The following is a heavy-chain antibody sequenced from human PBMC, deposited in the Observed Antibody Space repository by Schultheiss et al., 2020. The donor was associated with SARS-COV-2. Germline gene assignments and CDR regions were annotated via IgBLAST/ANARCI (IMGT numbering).Heavy chain of an antibody. D-gene: IGHD3-10*01. J-gene: IGHJ5*02. CDR2: ISAYNGNT. V-gene: IGHV1-18*04. CDR1: GYTFTGYY. CDR3: ARDSYYGSGWFDP. Sequence: ASVKVSCKASGYTFTGYYMHWVRQAPGQGLEWMGRISAYNGNTNYAQKLQGRVTMTTDTSTSTAYMELSSLRSEDTAVYYCARDSYYGSGWFDPWGQGTLVTVSS.